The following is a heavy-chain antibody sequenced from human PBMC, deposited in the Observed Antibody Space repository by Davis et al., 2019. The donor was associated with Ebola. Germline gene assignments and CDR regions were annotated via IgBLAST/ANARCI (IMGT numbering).Heavy chain of an antibody. CDR3: ARGSKLGSKQGLDY. Sequence: PGGSLRLSCAASGFTFSSYSMNWVRQAPGKGLEWVSSISSSSSYIYYADSVKGRFTISRDNAKNSLYLQMNSLRAEDTAVYYCARGSKLGSKQGLDYWGQGTLVTVSS. V-gene: IGHV3-21*01. D-gene: IGHD7-27*01. J-gene: IGHJ4*02. CDR2: ISSSSSYI. CDR1: GFTFSSYS.